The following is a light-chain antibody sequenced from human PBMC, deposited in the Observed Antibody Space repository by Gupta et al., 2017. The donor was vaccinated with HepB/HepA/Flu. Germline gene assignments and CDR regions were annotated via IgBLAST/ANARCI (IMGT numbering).Light chain of an antibody. J-gene: IGKJ3*01. CDR1: QDISNY. V-gene: IGKV1-33*01. CDR3: LQYDNHPFT. Sequence: DIQMTQSPSSLSASVGDRVTITCQASQDISNYLNWYQQKPGKAPKLLIYDASNLETGVPSRFSGSGSGTDFTFTISSLQPEDIATYYCLQYDNHPFTFGHGTKVDIK. CDR2: DAS.